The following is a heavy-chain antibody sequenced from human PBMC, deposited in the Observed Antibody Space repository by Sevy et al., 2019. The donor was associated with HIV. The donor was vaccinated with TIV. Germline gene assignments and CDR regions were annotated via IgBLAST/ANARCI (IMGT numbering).Heavy chain of an antibody. J-gene: IGHJ3*01. CDR1: GFTFSSYG. CDR2: IWYDGSKT. Sequence: GGSLRLSCAASGFTFSSYGMHWVRQAPGKGLEWVAGIWYDGSKTYYADSVKGRFTISRDNSKYTLSLQMNSLRAEETALYYCARDQLRYFDWLLRHWHAFDFWGQGTMVTVSS. V-gene: IGHV3-33*01. CDR3: ARDQLRYFDWLLRHWHAFDF. D-gene: IGHD3-9*01.